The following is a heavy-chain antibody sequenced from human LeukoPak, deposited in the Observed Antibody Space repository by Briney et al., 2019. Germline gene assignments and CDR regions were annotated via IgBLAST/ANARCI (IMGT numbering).Heavy chain of an antibody. J-gene: IGHJ4*02. Sequence: GGSLRLSCAASGFTFSSYAMSWVRQAPGKGLEWVSAISGSGGSTHYADSVKGRFTISRDNSKNTLYLQMNSLRAEDTAVYYCAKDTGIAVAGTVDYWGQGTLVTVSS. CDR2: ISGSGGST. CDR1: GFTFSSYA. CDR3: AKDTGIAVAGTVDY. D-gene: IGHD6-19*01. V-gene: IGHV3-23*01.